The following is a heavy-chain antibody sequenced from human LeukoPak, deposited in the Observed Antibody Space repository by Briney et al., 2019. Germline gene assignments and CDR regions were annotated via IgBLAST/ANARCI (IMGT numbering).Heavy chain of an antibody. CDR2: IWYDGSNK. V-gene: IGHV3-33*01. CDR3: ARARRYCSGGSCPAHNWFDP. Sequence: GGSLRLSCAASGFTFSSYGMHWVRQAPGKGLEWVAVIWYDGSNKYYADSVKGRFTISRDNSKNTLYLQMNSLRAEDTAVYYCARARRYCSGGSCPAHNWFDPWGQGTLVTVSS. CDR1: GFTFSSYG. J-gene: IGHJ5*02. D-gene: IGHD2-15*01.